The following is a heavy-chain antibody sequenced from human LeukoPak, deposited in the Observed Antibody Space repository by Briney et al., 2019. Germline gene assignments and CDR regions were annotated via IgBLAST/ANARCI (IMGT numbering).Heavy chain of an antibody. CDR1: GGSFSGYY. Sequence: SETLSLTCAVYGGSFSGYYWSWIRQPPGKGLEWIGEINHSGSTNYNPSLKSRVTISVDTSKNQFSLKLSSVTAADTAVYYCARGPLSSPRYSSSRAGDYWGQGTLVTVSS. CDR3: ARGPLSSPRYSSSRAGDY. V-gene: IGHV4-34*01. D-gene: IGHD6-6*01. J-gene: IGHJ4*02. CDR2: INHSGST.